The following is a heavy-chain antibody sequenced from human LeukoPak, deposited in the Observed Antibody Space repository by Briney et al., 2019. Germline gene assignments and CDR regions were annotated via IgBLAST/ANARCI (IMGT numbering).Heavy chain of an antibody. J-gene: IGHJ6*02. D-gene: IGHD1-1*01. V-gene: IGHV3-23*01. Sequence: AGTLRLSCAASGFTFTNYGMSWVRRAPGKGLEWISAISGSGGSTSHADCVKGLYTISRDNSKSMLFLQLGSLRAEDTAVYYCAKYNFDHNYHYYYGMDVWGQGTTVTVSS. CDR2: ISGSGGST. CDR1: GFTFTNYG. CDR3: AKYNFDHNYHYYYGMDV.